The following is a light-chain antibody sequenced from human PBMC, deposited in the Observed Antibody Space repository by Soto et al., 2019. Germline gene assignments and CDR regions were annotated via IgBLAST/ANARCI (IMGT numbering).Light chain of an antibody. Sequence: IVLTQSPAILSLSPLEIATRSCMASQSIGNFLAWYQQKPGQPPRLLIFDASKRAAGVPARFSGSGSGTDFTLTISSLDPEDFAVYFCQQRSSWPPITFGQGTRLEIK. CDR2: DAS. J-gene: IGKJ5*01. CDR1: QSIGNF. V-gene: IGKV3-11*01. CDR3: QQRSSWPPIT.